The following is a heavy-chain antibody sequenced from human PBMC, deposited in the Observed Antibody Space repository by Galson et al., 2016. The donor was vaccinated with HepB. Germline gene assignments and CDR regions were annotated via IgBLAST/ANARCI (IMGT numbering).Heavy chain of an antibody. J-gene: IGHJ4*02. Sequence: SVKVSCKASGYSFTRFGINWMRQAPGQGLEWMGWISGYNGNTKYAQKLQGRVTMTTDTSTSTVYMELRSLRSDDTAVYYCSRRGGYGDYDLYWGQGTLVTVSS. CDR1: GYSFTRFG. D-gene: IGHD4-17*01. CDR3: SRRGGYGDYDLY. V-gene: IGHV1-18*01. CDR2: ISGYNGNT.